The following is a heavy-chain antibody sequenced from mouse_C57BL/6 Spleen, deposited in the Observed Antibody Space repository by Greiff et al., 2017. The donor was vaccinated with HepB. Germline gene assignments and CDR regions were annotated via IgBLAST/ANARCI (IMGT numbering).Heavy chain of an antibody. CDR3: ARLRRDYWYFDV. D-gene: IGHD2-12*01. CDR1: GYSITSGYY. CDR2: ISYDGSN. J-gene: IGHJ1*03. Sequence: EVQLQQSGPGLVKPSPSLSLTCSVTGYSITSGYYWNWIRQFPGNKLEWMGYISYDGSNNYNPSLKNRISITRDTSKNQFFLKLNSVTTEDTATYYCARLRRDYWYFDVWGTGTTVTVSS. V-gene: IGHV3-6*01.